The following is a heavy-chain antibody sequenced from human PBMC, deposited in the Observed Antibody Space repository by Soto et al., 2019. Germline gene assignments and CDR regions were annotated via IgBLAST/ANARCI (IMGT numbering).Heavy chain of an antibody. CDR2: IVPIFGIT. V-gene: IGHV1-69*01. J-gene: IGHJ6*02. Sequence: QVHLLQSGAEVKKPGSSVKVSCTASGASFTRYSLSWVRQAPGQGLEWVGGIVPIFGITNYAQRFQGRVKITADESTKNASMELSSLSSDDTAVYYCARPDEGGYSSDHHYYYALDVWGQGTSVTVTS. CDR3: ARPDEGGYSSDHHYYYALDV. D-gene: IGHD3-22*01. CDR1: GASFTRYS.